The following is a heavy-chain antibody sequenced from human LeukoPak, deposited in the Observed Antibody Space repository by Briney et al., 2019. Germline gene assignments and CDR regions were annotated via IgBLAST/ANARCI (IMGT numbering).Heavy chain of an antibody. V-gene: IGHV3-53*01. J-gene: IGHJ4*02. D-gene: IGHD4-17*01. CDR2: LYSGGST. Sequence: GGSLRLSCAASGSTFSSYAMHWVRRAPGKGLEWVSVLYSGGSTYHADSVKGRFTISRDNSKNTLYLQMNSLRAEDTAVYYCARAFGVTTHFDYWGQGTLVTVSS. CDR3: ARAFGVTTHFDY. CDR1: GSTFSSYA.